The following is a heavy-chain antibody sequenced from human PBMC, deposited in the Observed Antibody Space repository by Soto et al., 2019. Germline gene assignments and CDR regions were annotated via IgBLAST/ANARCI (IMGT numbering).Heavy chain of an antibody. CDR1: GGSISSGGYY. CDR2: IYYSGST. J-gene: IGHJ4*02. CDR3: ARGEYDFWSGYYGY. V-gene: IGHV4-31*03. Sequence: QVQLQESGPGLVKPSQTLSLTCTVSGGSISSGGYYWSWIRQHPGKGLEWIGYIYYSGSTYYNPSIKRRVTISVDTSKNQFSLKLSSVTAADTAVYYCARGEYDFWSGYYGYWGQGTLVTVSS. D-gene: IGHD3-3*01.